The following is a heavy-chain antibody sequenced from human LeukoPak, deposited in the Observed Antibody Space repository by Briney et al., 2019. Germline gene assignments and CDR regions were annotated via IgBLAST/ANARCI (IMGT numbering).Heavy chain of an antibody. CDR1: GGTYSSYP. V-gene: IGHV1-69*01. CDR3: ARDRAARPSLGDAFYI. J-gene: IGHJ3*02. CDR2: IIPIFGTA. Sequence: SVKVSCKASGGTYSSYPISWVRQAPGQGLEWMGGIIPIFGTANYAQKFQGRVTITADESTSTAYMELSSLRSEDTAVYYCARDRAARPSLGDAFYIWGQGTMVTVSS. D-gene: IGHD6-6*01.